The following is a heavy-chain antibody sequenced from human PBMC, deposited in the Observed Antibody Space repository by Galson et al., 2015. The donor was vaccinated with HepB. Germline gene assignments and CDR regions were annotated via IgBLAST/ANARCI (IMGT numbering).Heavy chain of an antibody. CDR1: GFTFNNYA. V-gene: IGHV1-3*01. CDR2: INSGSGNT. D-gene: IGHD6-19*01. J-gene: IGHJ4*02. Sequence: SVKVSCKASGFTFNNYAIYWVRQAPGQGLQWMGWINSGSGNTKYSQIFQGRLTITRNTSANIAYMELRSLRSEDTAIYYCVKGIAVAGPPADYWGQRTLVTVSS. CDR3: VKGIAVAGPPADY.